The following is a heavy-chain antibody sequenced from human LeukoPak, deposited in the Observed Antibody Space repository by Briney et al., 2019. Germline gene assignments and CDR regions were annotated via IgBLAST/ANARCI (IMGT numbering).Heavy chain of an antibody. CDR3: AKDCSSASCYRLFDC. V-gene: IGHV3-23*01. CDR2: ISGSGDST. D-gene: IGHD2-2*01. J-gene: IGHJ4*02. Sequence: PGGSLRLSCAASGFTFSSYAMSWVRQAPGKGLEWVSTISGSGDSTYYADSVKGRFTISRDNSKNTLDLRMNSLRAEDTAVYYCAKDCSSASCYRLFDCWGQGTLVTVSS. CDR1: GFTFSSYA.